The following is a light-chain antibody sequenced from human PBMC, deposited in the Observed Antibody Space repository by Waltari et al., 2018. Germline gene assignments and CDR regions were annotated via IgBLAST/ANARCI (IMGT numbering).Light chain of an antibody. Sequence: DLQMTQSPSSLSASVGDSVTITCRASRSISTYLNWYQQKPGKAPKLLIFAASILQSGFPSRFGGGGSGTDFSLTISTLQPEDFATYYCQYSYNPRQVFTFGPGTKVDI. CDR3: QYSYNPRQVFT. J-gene: IGKJ3*01. CDR2: AAS. CDR1: RSISTY. V-gene: IGKV1-39*01.